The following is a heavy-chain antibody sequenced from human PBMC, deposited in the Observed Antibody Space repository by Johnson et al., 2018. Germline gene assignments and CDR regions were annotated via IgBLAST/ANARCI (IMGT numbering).Heavy chain of an antibody. J-gene: IGHJ6*02. Sequence: VQLVESGGGLIQPGGSLRLSCAASGFTVSSNYMSWVRQAPGKGLEWVSGISWNSGSIAYADSVKGRFIISRDNAKNTLYLQMNSLRAEDTAVYYCAKQPTDYGDSYYYYGMDVWGQGTTVTVSS. V-gene: IGHV3-66*03. CDR3: AKQPTDYGDSYYYYGMDV. CDR2: SWNSGSI. D-gene: IGHD4-17*01. CDR1: GFTVSSNY.